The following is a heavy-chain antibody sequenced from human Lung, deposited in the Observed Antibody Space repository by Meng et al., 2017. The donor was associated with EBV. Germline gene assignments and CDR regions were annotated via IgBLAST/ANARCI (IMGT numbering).Heavy chain of an antibody. Sequence: VQLLESGGGLMQTGGPLRLSCVASGFTFSKYAMTWVRQAPGKGLEWVSTVTTTGETTYDADSVRGRFTISRDNSKSTLYLQMNSLRIEDTAMYYCATKTSLDFWGQGTLVTVSS. CDR2: VTTTGETT. CDR3: ATKTSLDF. J-gene: IGHJ4*02. CDR1: GFTFSKYA. V-gene: IGHV3-23*01.